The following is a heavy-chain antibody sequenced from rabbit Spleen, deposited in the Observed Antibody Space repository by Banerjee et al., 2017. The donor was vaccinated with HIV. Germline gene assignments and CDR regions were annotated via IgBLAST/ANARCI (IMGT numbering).Heavy chain of an antibody. CDR2: IDAGSSGFT. V-gene: IGHV1S45*01. CDR3: ARDTSSSFSSYGMDL. J-gene: IGHJ6*01. D-gene: IGHD1-1*01. Sequence: QEQLVESGGGLVQPEGSLTLTCTASGVSFSVSSYMCWVRQAPGKGLEWIACIDAGSSGFTYFASWAKGRFTISKTSSTTVTLQMTSLTAADTATYFCARDTSSSFSSYGMDLWGPGTLVTVS. CDR1: GVSFSVSSY.